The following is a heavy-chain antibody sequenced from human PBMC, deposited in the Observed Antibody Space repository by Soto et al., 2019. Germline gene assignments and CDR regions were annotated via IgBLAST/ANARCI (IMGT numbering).Heavy chain of an antibody. J-gene: IGHJ4*02. D-gene: IGHD3-22*01. CDR3: AHRQAYSYDSSGYYPYCDY. CDR2: IYWDDDK. Sequence: QITLKESGPTLVKPTQTLTLTCTFSGFSLSTGGVGVGWIRQPPGKALEWLALIYWDDDKRYSPSLKSRLTITKDTSKNQVVLTMTNMDPVDTATYYCAHRQAYSYDSSGYYPYCDYWGQGTLVTVSS. V-gene: IGHV2-5*02. CDR1: GFSLSTGGVG.